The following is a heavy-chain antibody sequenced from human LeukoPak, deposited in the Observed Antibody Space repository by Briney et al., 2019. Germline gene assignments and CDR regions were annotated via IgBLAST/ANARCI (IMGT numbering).Heavy chain of an antibody. CDR1: GFTVSSNY. CDR2: IYSGGST. J-gene: IGHJ4*02. V-gene: IGHV3-53*01. Sequence: GGSLRLSCAASGFTVSSNYMSWVRQAPGKGLEWVSVIYSGGSTYYADSVKGRFTISRDNSKNTLYLQMNSLRAEDTAAYYCARLDDSSGSPFDYWGQGTLVTVSS. CDR3: ARLDDSSGSPFDY. D-gene: IGHD3-22*01.